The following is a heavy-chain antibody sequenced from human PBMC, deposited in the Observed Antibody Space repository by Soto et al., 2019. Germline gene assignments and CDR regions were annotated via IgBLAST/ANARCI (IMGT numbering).Heavy chain of an antibody. D-gene: IGHD2-15*01. CDR3: TTGEGYCGGGSCYKRGYFDL. J-gene: IGHJ4*02. CDR1: GFTFSNAW. CDR2: IKSKTDGGTT. Sequence: VQLVESGGGLVKPGGSLRLSCAASGFTFSNAWMSWVRQAPGKGLEWVGRIKSKTDGGTTDYAAPVKGRFTISRDDSKNTLYPQRDRLETEEKAVYYCTTGEGYCGGGSCYKRGYFDLWGQGTLVSVSS. V-gene: IGHV3-15*01.